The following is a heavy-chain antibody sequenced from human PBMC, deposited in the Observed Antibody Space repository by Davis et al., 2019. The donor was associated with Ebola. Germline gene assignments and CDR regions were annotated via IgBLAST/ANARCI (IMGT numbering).Heavy chain of an antibody. D-gene: IGHD4-17*01. V-gene: IGHV1-58*02. CDR1: GFTFSGSG. CDR3: ARDADGYGDYGAFDI. J-gene: IGHJ3*02. CDR2: IVVGSGNT. Sequence: SVKVSCKAFGFTFSGSGMQWVRQARGQRLEWIGSIVVGSGNTNYAQKFRQRLTMTRDMSTSTVHMELRSLRFEDTAVYYCARDADGYGDYGAFDIWGQGTMVTVSS.